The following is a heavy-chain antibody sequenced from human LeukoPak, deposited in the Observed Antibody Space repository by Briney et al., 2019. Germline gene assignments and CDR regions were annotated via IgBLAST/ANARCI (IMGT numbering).Heavy chain of an antibody. D-gene: IGHD6-13*01. CDR2: IYHSGST. Sequence: PSETLSLTCAVFGYSISSGYYWGWIRQPPGKGLEWIGSIYHSGSTYYNPSLKSRVTISVDTSKNQISLKLSSVTAADTAVYYCASRRGIAAAGTRIDYWGQGTLVTVSS. J-gene: IGHJ4*02. CDR1: GYSISSGYY. CDR3: ASRRGIAAAGTRIDY. V-gene: IGHV4-38-2*01.